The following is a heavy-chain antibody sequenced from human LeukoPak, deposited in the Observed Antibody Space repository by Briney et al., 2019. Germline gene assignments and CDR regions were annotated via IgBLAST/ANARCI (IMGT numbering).Heavy chain of an antibody. CDR3: VYSSSWYYFDY. CDR2: INHSGST. J-gene: IGHJ4*02. Sequence: PSETLSLTCAVYGGSFSGYYWSWIRQPPGKGLEWIGEINHSGSTNYNPSLKSRVTISVDTSKNQFSLKLSSVTAADTAVYYCVYSSSWYYFDYWGQGTLVTVSS. V-gene: IGHV4-34*01. D-gene: IGHD6-13*01. CDR1: GGSFSGYY.